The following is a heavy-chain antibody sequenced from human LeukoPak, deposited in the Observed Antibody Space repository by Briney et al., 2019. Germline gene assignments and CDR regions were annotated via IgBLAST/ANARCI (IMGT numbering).Heavy chain of an antibody. CDR3: ATAPAKLYCGGDCTDY. J-gene: IGHJ4*02. Sequence: SETLSLTCAVYGGSFSGYYWSWIRQPPGKGLEWIGEINHSGSTNYNPSLKSRVTISVDTSKNQFSLKLSSVTAADTAVYYCATAPAKLYCGGDCTDYWGQGTLVTVSS. D-gene: IGHD2-21*01. CDR2: INHSGST. V-gene: IGHV4-34*01. CDR1: GGSFSGYY.